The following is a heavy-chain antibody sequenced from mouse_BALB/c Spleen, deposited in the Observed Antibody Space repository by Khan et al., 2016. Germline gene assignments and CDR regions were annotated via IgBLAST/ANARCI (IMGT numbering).Heavy chain of an antibody. CDR1: GYSITSDYA. V-gene: IGHV3-2*02. J-gene: IGHJ2*01. Sequence: EVQLQESGPGLVKPSQSLSLTCTVTGYSITSDYAWNWIRQFPGNKLEWMGYISYSGSTSYNPSLKSRISITRDTSKNQFFLQLNSVTTEDTATYYCASGYYGSSYFDYWGQGTTLTVSS. D-gene: IGHD1-1*01. CDR2: ISYSGST. CDR3: ASGYYGSSYFDY.